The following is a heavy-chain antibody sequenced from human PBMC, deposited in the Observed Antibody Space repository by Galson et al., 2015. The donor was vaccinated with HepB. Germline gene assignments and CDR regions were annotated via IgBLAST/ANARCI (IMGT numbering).Heavy chain of an antibody. V-gene: IGHV4-59*01. CDR2: ISYSGNT. Sequence: ETLSLTCTVSGGSISSYFWSWIRQPPGKGLEWIGYISYSGNTNYNPSLKSRVTISVDTSKNQFSLKLSSVTAADTAVYYCARGKAAGNFDYWGQGTLVTVSS. J-gene: IGHJ4*02. D-gene: IGHD6-13*01. CDR1: GGSISSYF. CDR3: ARGKAAGNFDY.